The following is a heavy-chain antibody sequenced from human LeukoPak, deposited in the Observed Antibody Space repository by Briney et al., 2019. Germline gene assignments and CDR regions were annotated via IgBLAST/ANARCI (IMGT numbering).Heavy chain of an antibody. CDR1: GFTFSSYW. CDR2: IKQDGSEK. Sequence: GGSLRLSCAASGFTFSSYWMSWVRLAPGKGLEWVANIKQDGSEKYYVDSVKGRFTISRDNAKNSLYLQMNSLRAEDTAVYYCARHIAVAGYWYFDLWGRGTLVTVSS. J-gene: IGHJ2*01. V-gene: IGHV3-7*01. CDR3: ARHIAVAGYWYFDL. D-gene: IGHD6-19*01.